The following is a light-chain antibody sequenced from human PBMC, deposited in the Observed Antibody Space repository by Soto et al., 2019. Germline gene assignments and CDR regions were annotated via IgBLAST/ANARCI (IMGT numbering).Light chain of an antibody. Sequence: QSALTHPASASGSPGQSFTISCTGTSSDVGGYNYVSWYQQHPGKAPKLMIYDVSNRPSGVSNRVSGSKSGNTASLTISGLQAEEEADDYCSSYTSSSTLMVFGAGTKLTVL. J-gene: IGLJ2*01. CDR3: SSYTSSSTLMV. CDR1: SSDVGGYNY. V-gene: IGLV2-14*01. CDR2: DVS.